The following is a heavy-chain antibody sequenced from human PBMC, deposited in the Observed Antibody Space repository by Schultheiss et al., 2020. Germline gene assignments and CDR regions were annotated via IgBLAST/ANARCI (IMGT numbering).Heavy chain of an antibody. CDR3: ARSHGYGGSYFDY. CDR1: GFTFSSYS. Sequence: GGSLRLSCAASGFTFSSYSMNWVRQAPGKGLEWVSYISSSSSTIFYADSVKGRFTIYRDNAKNSLFLQMNSLRPEDTAVYYCARSHGYGGSYFDYWGQGTLVTVSS. CDR2: ISSSSSTI. D-gene: IGHD5-18*01. V-gene: IGHV3-48*04. J-gene: IGHJ4*02.